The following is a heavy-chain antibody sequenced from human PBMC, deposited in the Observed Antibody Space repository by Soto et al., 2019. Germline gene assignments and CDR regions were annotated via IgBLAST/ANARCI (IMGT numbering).Heavy chain of an antibody. CDR3: AKFKNHYYYGLDV. J-gene: IGHJ6*02. V-gene: IGHV4-34*01. Sequence: TLSLTCGVYGGSFSGYYWSWIRQPPGKGLEWIGAINQSGGTNYNPSLRSRVTISVDTSKNQFSLNLSSVTAADTAVYYCAKFKNHYYYGLDVWGQGTTVTVSS. CDR2: INQSGGT. CDR1: GGSFSGYY.